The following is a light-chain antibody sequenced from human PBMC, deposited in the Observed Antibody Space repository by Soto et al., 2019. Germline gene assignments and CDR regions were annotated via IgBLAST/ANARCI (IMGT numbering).Light chain of an antibody. Sequence: DFQMTQSPSSLSASVGDRVTITCQASQDISDYLNWYQQKPGAAPKLLIYDASNLQAGVPSRFSGSGSGTEFTFTISSLQPEDVATYYCQQYDNIPLTFGPGTKVDIK. CDR2: DAS. CDR3: QQYDNIPLT. V-gene: IGKV1-33*01. CDR1: QDISDY. J-gene: IGKJ3*01.